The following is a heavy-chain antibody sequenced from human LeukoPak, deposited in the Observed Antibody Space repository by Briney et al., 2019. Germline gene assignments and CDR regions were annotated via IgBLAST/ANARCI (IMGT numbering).Heavy chain of an antibody. CDR2: ISSSSSYI. J-gene: IGHJ3*02. CDR1: GFTFSSYS. V-gene: IGHV3-21*01. Sequence: GRSLRLSCAASGFTFSSYSMNWVRQAPGKGLEWVSSISSSSSYIYYADSVKGRFTISRDNAKNSLYLQMNSLRAEDTAVYYCAREGHYDFWSGYQDDAFDIWGQGTMVTVSS. D-gene: IGHD3-3*01. CDR3: AREGHYDFWSGYQDDAFDI.